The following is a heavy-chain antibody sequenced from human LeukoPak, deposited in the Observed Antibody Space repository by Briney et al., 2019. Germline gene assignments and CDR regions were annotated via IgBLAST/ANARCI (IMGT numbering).Heavy chain of an antibody. V-gene: IGHV3-30*03. CDR2: ISDDGSNK. Sequence: PGRSLRLSCTASGFTFSDYGMHWVRQAPGKGLDWVAIISDDGSNKYYADSVQGRVTISRDNSKNTLYLQVSSLRDEVTAVYYYATDSWVIDGHCYFDLWGRGTLVSVSS. D-gene: IGHD1-26*01. CDR3: ATDSWVIDGHCYFDL. CDR1: GFTFSDYG. J-gene: IGHJ2*01.